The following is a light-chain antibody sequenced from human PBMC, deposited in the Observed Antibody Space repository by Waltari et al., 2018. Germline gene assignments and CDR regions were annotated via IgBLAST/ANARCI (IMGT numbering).Light chain of an antibody. J-gene: IGLJ3*02. Sequence: QTVVTQEPSLSVSPGGTVTLTCALSSVSISSTSYATWSQQTPGQPPRTLVYKATRRSSGVPDRFSGSILGNKAALTITGARADDESDYYCSLYMGSGIWVFGGGTKLTVL. V-gene: IGLV8-61*01. CDR1: SVSISSTSY. CDR2: KAT. CDR3: SLYMGSGIWV.